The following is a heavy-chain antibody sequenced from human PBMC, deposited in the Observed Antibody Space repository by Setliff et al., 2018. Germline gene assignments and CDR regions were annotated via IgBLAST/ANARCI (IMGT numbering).Heavy chain of an antibody. V-gene: IGHV3-7*01. CDR1: GFTFSSYW. Sequence: GGSLRLSCAASGFTFSSYWMSWVRQAPGKGLEWVANIKQDGSAKYYVDSVKGRFTISRDNAKRSLYLQMNGLRADDTGVYYCVRDDADNYDAFDNWGQGTLVTVSS. J-gene: IGHJ3*02. CDR3: VRDDADNYDAFDN. CDR2: IKQDGSAK. D-gene: IGHD3-22*01.